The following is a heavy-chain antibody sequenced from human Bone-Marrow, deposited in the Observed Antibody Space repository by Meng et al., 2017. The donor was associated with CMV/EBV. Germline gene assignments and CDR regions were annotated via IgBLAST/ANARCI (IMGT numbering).Heavy chain of an antibody. CDR2: IWYDGSNK. J-gene: IGHJ6*02. CDR3: AREAVYCSSTSCYQDGMDV. D-gene: IGHD2-2*01. V-gene: IGHV3-33*01. Sequence: GGSLRLSCAASGFTFSSYGMHWVRQAPGKGLEWVAVIWYDGSNKYYADSVKGRFTISRDNAKNSLYLQMNSLRAEDTAVYYCAREAVYCSSTSCYQDGMDVWGQGTTVTVSS. CDR1: GFTFSSYG.